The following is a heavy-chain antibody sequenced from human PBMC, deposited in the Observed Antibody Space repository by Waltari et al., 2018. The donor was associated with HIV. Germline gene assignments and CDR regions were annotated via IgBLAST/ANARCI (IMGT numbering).Heavy chain of an antibody. CDR3: ARDRNNYGLGNERDFDN. CDR1: GFPFSEYS. V-gene: IGHV3-11*04. D-gene: IGHD3-10*01. Sequence: QVQLVASVGGLVKPGGSVRPPCAASGFPFSEYSMNRTRHAPGRGLEWIAYIRPRGSTIYYAGSGEGRFTVSRDSAKNSPYLQMNSLRAEDTDVYYCARDRNNYGLGNERDFDNWGQGTLVTVSS. CDR2: IRPRGSTI. J-gene: IGHJ4*02.